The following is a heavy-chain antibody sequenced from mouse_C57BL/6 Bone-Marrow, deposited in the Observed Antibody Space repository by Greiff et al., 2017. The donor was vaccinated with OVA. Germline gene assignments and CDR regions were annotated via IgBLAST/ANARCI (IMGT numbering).Heavy chain of an antibody. V-gene: IGHV1-80*01. CDR2: IYPGDGDT. J-gene: IGHJ1*03. CDR3: AVGTLYWYFDV. Sequence: QVQLKQSGAELVKPGASVKISCKASGYAFSSYWMNWVKQRPGKGLEWIGQIYPGDGDTNYNGKFKGKATLTADKSSSTAYMQLSSLTSEDSAVYFCAVGTLYWYFDVWGTGTTVTVSS. CDR1: GYAFSSYW. D-gene: IGHD4-1*01.